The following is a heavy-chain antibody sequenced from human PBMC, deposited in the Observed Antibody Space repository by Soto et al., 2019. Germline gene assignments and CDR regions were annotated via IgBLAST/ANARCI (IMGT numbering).Heavy chain of an antibody. V-gene: IGHV3-23*01. CDR1: EFTFSSCA. J-gene: IGHJ6*02. Sequence: PGGSLRLSCAASEFTFSSCAMSWVRQAPGKGLEWVSAISGSGGSTYYADSVKGPFTISRDNSKNTLYLQMNSLRAEDTAVYYCAKSYMVRGVTGNYYYGMDVWGQGTTVTVSS. D-gene: IGHD3-10*01. CDR3: AKSYMVRGVTGNYYYGMDV. CDR2: ISGSGGST.